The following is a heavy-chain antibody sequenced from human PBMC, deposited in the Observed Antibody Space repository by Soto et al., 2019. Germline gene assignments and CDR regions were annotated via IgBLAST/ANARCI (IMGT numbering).Heavy chain of an antibody. CDR2: IKQDGSEK. CDR1: GFTFSSYW. Sequence: EVQLVESGGGLVQPGGSLRLSCVASGFTFSSYWMSWVRQAPGKGLEWVANIKQDGSEKYYVDSVKGRFTISRDNAKNSLYVQMNSLRVEDTAVYYCARVMGAAAGTVGLDYWGQGTLVTVSS. D-gene: IGHD6-13*01. V-gene: IGHV3-7*05. J-gene: IGHJ4*02. CDR3: ARVMGAAAGTVGLDY.